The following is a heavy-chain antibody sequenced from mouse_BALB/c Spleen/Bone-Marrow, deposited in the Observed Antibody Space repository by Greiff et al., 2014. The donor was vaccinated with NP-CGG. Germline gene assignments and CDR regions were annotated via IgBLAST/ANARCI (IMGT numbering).Heavy chain of an antibody. Sequence: VQLTESXAELAKPGASVKMSCKASGYTFTSYWMHWVKQRPGQGLEWIGYIYPSTGYTEHNQKFKDKAIMTADKSSSTAYMQLSSLTSEDSAVYYCARDDYAYWGQGTLVTVSA. CDR3: ARDDYAY. V-gene: IGHV1-7*01. J-gene: IGHJ3*01. CDR2: IYPSTGYT. CDR1: GYTFTSYW. D-gene: IGHD2-4*01.